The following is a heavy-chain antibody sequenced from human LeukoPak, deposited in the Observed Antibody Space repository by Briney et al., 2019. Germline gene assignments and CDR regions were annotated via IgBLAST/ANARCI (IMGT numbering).Heavy chain of an antibody. CDR2: ISTGGTTM. Sequence: GGSLRLSCAASEFTFSSYTMNWVRQAPGRGLEWVSYISTGGTTMSYADSVKGRFAISRDNVKNSLYLQMNSLRDEDTAVYYCAREGYGSHALDIWGQGTMVTVSS. J-gene: IGHJ3*02. D-gene: IGHD3-10*01. V-gene: IGHV3-48*02. CDR1: EFTFSSYT. CDR3: AREGYGSHALDI.